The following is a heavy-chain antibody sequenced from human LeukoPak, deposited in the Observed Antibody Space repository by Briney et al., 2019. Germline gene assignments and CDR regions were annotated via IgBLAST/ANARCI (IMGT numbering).Heavy chain of an antibody. Sequence: PSETLSPTCTVSGGSISSYYWSWIRQPPGKGLEWVGYIYYSGSTNHNPSLKSRVTISLDTSKNQFSLKLSSVTAADTALYYCASSSRIFNFKHWGQGTLVTVSS. V-gene: IGHV4-59*01. CDR3: ASSSRIFNFKH. D-gene: IGHD2/OR15-2a*01. J-gene: IGHJ1*01. CDR1: GGSISSYY. CDR2: IYYSGST.